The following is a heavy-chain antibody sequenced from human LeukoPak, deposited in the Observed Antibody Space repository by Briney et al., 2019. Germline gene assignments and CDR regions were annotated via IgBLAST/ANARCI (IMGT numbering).Heavy chain of an antibody. Sequence: GGSLRLSCAASGFTFSSYWMNWVRQAPGKGLEWVANIKQDGSEKHYVDSVKGRFTISRDNAKNSLYLQTNSLRAEDTAVYYCARDRVTNFDYWGQGTLVTVSS. CDR2: IKQDGSEK. D-gene: IGHD2-21*02. J-gene: IGHJ4*02. CDR1: GFTFSSYW. CDR3: ARDRVTNFDY. V-gene: IGHV3-7*04.